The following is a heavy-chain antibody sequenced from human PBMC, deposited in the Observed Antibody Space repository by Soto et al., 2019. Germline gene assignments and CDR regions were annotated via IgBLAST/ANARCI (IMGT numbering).Heavy chain of an antibody. Sequence: ASVKVSCKASGYTFTIYGISWVRQAPGQGLERMGWISAYNGNTNYAQKLQGRVTMTTDTSTSTAYMELRSLRSDDTAVYYCARELPSNYDYFLWSYRSLVVNWLDPWGQGPLVTVSS. CDR1: GYTFTIYG. CDR3: ARELPSNYDYFLWSYRSLVVNWLDP. CDR2: ISAYNGNT. J-gene: IGHJ5*02. V-gene: IGHV1-18*01. D-gene: IGHD3-16*02.